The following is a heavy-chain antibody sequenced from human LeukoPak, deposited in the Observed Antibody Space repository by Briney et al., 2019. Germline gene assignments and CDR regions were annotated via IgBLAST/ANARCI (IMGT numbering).Heavy chain of an antibody. D-gene: IGHD6-13*01. CDR1: GGTFSSYT. CDR2: IIPILGIA. Sequence: SVKVSCKASGGTFSSYTISWVRQAPGQGLEWMGRIIPILGIANYAQKFQGRVTITADKSTSTAYMELSSLRSEDTAVYYCARDHSSSGYYFDYWGQGTLVTGSS. CDR3: ARDHSSSGYYFDY. J-gene: IGHJ4*02. V-gene: IGHV1-69*04.